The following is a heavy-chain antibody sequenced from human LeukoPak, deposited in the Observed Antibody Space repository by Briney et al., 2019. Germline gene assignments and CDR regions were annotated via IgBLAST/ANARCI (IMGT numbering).Heavy chain of an antibody. V-gene: IGHV4-4*09. CDR1: GGSISSYY. J-gene: IGHJ5*02. Sequence: SETLSLTCTVSGGSISSYYWSWIRQPPGKGLEWIGYIYTSGSTNYNPSLKSRVTISVDTSKNQFSLKLSSVTAADTAVSYCARRGVGWFDPWGQGTLVTVSS. CDR3: ARRGVGWFDP. D-gene: IGHD1-26*01. CDR2: IYTSGST.